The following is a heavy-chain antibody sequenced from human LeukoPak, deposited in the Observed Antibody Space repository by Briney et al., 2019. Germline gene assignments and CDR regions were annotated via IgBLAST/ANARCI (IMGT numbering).Heavy chain of an antibody. D-gene: IGHD3-3*01. Sequence: GGSLRLSCTASGLKFSDSWMSWVRRPPGRGPEWVANIRPDGSEDYYVDSVKGRFTISRDNAKNSVYLQMNGLRVEDTAVYYCARDRPITIFGVVTLPWGQGTLVTVSS. J-gene: IGHJ5*01. CDR2: IRPDGSED. V-gene: IGHV3-7*01. CDR1: GLKFSDSW. CDR3: ARDRPITIFGVVTLP.